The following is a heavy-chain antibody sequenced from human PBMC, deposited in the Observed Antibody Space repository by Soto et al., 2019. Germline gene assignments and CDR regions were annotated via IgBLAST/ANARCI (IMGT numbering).Heavy chain of an antibody. CDR2: IIPILGIA. Sequence: SVKVSCKASGGTFSSYTISWVRQAPGQGLEWMGRIIPILGIANYAQKFQGRVTITADKSTSTAYMELSSLRSEDTAVYYCARGYCSSTSCCASHTLYYFDFWGRGTLVTGSS. J-gene: IGHJ2*01. CDR3: ARGYCSSTSCCASHTLYYFDF. D-gene: IGHD2-2*01. V-gene: IGHV1-69*02. CDR1: GGTFSSYT.